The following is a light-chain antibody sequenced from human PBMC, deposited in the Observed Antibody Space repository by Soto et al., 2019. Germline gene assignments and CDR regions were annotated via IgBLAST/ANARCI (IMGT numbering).Light chain of an antibody. Sequence: EIVLTQSPATLSLSPGERATLSCRASQSVSTYLAWYQQKPGQAPRLLIYDASNRATGIPARFSGSGSGTDFTLTISSLEPEDFAVYYCQQHSKFTFGPGTKVDIK. CDR3: QQHSKFT. J-gene: IGKJ3*01. V-gene: IGKV3-11*01. CDR1: QSVSTY. CDR2: DAS.